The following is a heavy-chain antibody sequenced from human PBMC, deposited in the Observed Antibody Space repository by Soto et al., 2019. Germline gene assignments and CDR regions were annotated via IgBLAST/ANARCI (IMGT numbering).Heavy chain of an antibody. CDR3: ARSGSGGLFWFDP. J-gene: IGHJ5*02. D-gene: IGHD3-10*01. CDR1: GGSFSGYY. Sequence: QVQLQQWGAGLLKPSETLSLTCAVYGGSFSGYYWSWIRQPPGKGLEWIGEINHSGSTNYNPSLKSRVTISVDTSKNQFSLKLSSVTAADTAVYYCARSGSGGLFWFDPWGQGTLVTVSS. V-gene: IGHV4-34*01. CDR2: INHSGST.